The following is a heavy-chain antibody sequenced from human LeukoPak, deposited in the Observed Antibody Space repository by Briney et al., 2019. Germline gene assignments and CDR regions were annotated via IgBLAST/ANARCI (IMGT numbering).Heavy chain of an antibody. J-gene: IGHJ4*02. Sequence: GGSLRLSCAASGFTFSSYWMHWVRQAPGKGLVWVSRINSDGSSTSYADPVKGRFTISRDNAKNSLYLQMHSLRAEDTAVYYCAIDGGDIDYWGQGTLVTVSS. CDR2: INSDGSST. CDR3: AIDGGDIDY. D-gene: IGHD3-10*01. V-gene: IGHV3-74*01. CDR1: GFTFSSYW.